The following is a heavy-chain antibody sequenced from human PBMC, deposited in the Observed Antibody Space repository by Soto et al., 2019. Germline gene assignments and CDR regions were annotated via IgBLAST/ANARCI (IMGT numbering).Heavy chain of an antibody. Sequence: QVQLQQWGAGLLKPSETLSLTCAVYGGSFSGYYWSWIRQPPGKGLEWIGEINHSGSTNYNPSLKRRVTISGDTSKNQFSLKLSSVTAADTAVYYCARPTRQWLGLRYYYGMDVWGQGTTLTVSS. CDR3: ARPTRQWLGLRYYYGMDV. V-gene: IGHV4-34*01. D-gene: IGHD6-19*01. J-gene: IGHJ6*02. CDR2: INHSGST. CDR1: GGSFSGYY.